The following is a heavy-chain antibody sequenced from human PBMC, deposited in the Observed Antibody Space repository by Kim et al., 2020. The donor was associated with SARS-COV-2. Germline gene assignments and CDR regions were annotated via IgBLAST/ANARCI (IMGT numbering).Heavy chain of an antibody. CDR2: INAGNGNT. V-gene: IGHV1-3*01. CDR3: ARGHYDSSGYYYGYLV. Sequence: ASVKVSCKASGYTFTSYAMHWVRQAPGQRLEWMRWINAGNGNTKYSQKFQGRVTITRDTSASTAYMELSSLRSEDTAVYYCARGHYDSSGYYYGYLVWGQGTLVTVSS. CDR1: GYTFTSYA. D-gene: IGHD3-22*01. J-gene: IGHJ4*02.